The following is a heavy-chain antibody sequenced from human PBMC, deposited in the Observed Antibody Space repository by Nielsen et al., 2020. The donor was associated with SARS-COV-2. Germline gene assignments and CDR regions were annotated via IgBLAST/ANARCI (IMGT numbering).Heavy chain of an antibody. CDR2: IYYTGIT. Sequence: SETLSLTCTVSGGSVSRFYWSWIRQPPGKGLEWIGYIYYTGITNYNPSLKSRVTISVDTSKNQFSLKVNSVTAADTAVYYCVRIDMATISVDYWGRGTLVTVSS. D-gene: IGHD5-24*01. CDR3: VRIDMATISVDY. J-gene: IGHJ4*02. V-gene: IGHV4-59*02. CDR1: GGSVSRFY.